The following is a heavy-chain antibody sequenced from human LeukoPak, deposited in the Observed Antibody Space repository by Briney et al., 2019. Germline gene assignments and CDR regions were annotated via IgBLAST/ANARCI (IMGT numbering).Heavy chain of an antibody. D-gene: IGHD1-26*01. J-gene: IGHJ4*02. CDR2: INSDGSST. V-gene: IGHV3-74*01. CDR1: GFTFSSYW. CDR3: ARILGESYLEVEDY. Sequence: TGGSLRLSCAASGFTFSSYWMHWVRQAPGKGLVWVSRINSDGSSTNYADSVKGRFTISRDNAKNTLYLQMNSLRAEDTAVYYCARILGESYLEVEDYWGQGTLVTVSS.